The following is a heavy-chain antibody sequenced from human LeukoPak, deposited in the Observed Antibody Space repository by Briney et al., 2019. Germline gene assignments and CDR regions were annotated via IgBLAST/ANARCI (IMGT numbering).Heavy chain of an antibody. V-gene: IGHV3-21*01. CDR3: GRAFPPLRTSSAGDL. J-gene: IGHJ4*02. CDR1: GFTFSDYD. D-gene: IGHD3-16*01. Sequence: GGSLRLSCSASGFTFSDYDMNWVRQAPGKGLEWVSSISYLSSHVYYGDSVKGRFSISRDNAKNSLYLQMNSLGAEDTAIYYCGRAFPPLRTSSAGDLWGQGSLVSVSS. CDR2: ISYLSSHV.